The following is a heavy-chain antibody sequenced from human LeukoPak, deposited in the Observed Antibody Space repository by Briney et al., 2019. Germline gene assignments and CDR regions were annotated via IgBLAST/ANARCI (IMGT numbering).Heavy chain of an antibody. CDR1: GFTFSNAW. Sequence: GGSLRLSCAASGFTFSNAWMSWVRQAPGKGLEWVGRIKSKADGETTDYAAPVKGRFSISRDDSENTLYLQMNSLRAEDTAVYYCAKDGTMVRGADYFDYWGQGTLVTVSS. V-gene: IGHV3-15*01. CDR3: AKDGTMVRGADYFDY. D-gene: IGHD3-10*01. J-gene: IGHJ4*02. CDR2: IKSKADGETT.